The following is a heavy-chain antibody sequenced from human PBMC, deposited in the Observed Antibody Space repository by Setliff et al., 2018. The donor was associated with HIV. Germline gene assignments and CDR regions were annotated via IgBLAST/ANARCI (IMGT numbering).Heavy chain of an antibody. Sequence: SETLSLTCAVSGYSITSGYSWGWIRQSPGKGLEWIGNAYHSGRTYYNPSLKSRVAMSIDTSKNQFSLRLDSVTAADTAMYYCVHSLLGAPMVDYWGQGTLVTV. CDR1: GYSITSGYS. V-gene: IGHV4-38-2*01. CDR2: AYHSGRT. J-gene: IGHJ4*02. D-gene: IGHD3-16*01. CDR3: VHSLLGAPMVDY.